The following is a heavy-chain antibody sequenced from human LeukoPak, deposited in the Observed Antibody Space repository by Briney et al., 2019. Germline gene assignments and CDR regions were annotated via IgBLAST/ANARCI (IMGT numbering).Heavy chain of an antibody. CDR3: ASRGGYYFPFDY. J-gene: IGHJ4*02. CDR2: IYHSGST. D-gene: IGHD3-22*01. Sequence: PSETLSLTCTVSGYSISSGYYWGWIRQPPGKGLEWIGSIYHSGSTYYNPSLKSRVTISVDTSKNQFSLKLSSVTAADTAVYYCASRGGYYFPFDYWGQGTLVTVSS. V-gene: IGHV4-38-2*02. CDR1: GYSISSGYY.